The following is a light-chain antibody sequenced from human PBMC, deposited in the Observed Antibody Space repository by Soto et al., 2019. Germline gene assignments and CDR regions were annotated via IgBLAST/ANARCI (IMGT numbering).Light chain of an antibody. CDR2: DAS. Sequence: EHVLTQSPTTLSLSTEERSTLSCRAGQSVSSYLAWNQHKPGQAPRLLIYDASNRATVTPAGFSGSGSGTDFTLSFRSLDTEDFAAYYCEQRDIWTRPLGRATKVEIK. J-gene: IGKJ1*01. CDR1: QSVSSY. V-gene: IGKV3-11*01. CDR3: EQRDIWTRP.